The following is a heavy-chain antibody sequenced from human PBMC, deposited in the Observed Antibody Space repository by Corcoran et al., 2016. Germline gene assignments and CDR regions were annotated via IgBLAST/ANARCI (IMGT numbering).Heavy chain of an antibody. Sequence: QVQLVQSGAEVKKPGASVKVSCKASGYTFTSYYMHWVRQALGQGLEWMGIINPSGGSTSYAQKFQGRVTMTRDTSTSTVYMELSSLRSEDTAVYYCARGQIDYDILTGYPDYWGQGTLVTVSS. CDR3: ARGQIDYDILTGYPDY. J-gene: IGHJ4*02. CDR2: INPSGGST. V-gene: IGHV1-46*01. CDR1: GYTFTSYY. D-gene: IGHD3-9*01.